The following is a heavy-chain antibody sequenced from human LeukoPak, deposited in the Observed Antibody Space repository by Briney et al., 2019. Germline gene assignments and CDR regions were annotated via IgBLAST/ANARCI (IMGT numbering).Heavy chain of an antibody. Sequence: GGSLRLSCAASGFIFHDYAMHWVRQAPGKGLEWVSSVSWNRDIIAYADSVRGRFTISRDNDQNSLYLEMTSLRVEGTALYYCVKSGGYYYMDAWGKGTTVIVSS. CDR3: VKSGGYYYMDA. D-gene: IGHD2-15*01. CDR1: GFIFHDYA. J-gene: IGHJ6*03. V-gene: IGHV3-9*01. CDR2: VSWNRDII.